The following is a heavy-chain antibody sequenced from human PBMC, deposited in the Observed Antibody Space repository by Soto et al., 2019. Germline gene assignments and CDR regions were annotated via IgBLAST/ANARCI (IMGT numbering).Heavy chain of an antibody. CDR2: TYYRSKWYN. J-gene: IGHJ6*02. CDR3: ARDPVGSSTRVYYYGMDV. V-gene: IGHV6-1*01. Sequence: KQSQTLSLTCAISGDSVSSNSAAWNWIRQSPSRGLEWLGRTYYRSKWYNDYAVSVKSRITINPDTSKNQFSLQLNSVTPEDTAVYYCARDPVGSSTRVYYYGMDVWGQGTTVTVSS. D-gene: IGHD2-2*01. CDR1: GDSVSSNSAA.